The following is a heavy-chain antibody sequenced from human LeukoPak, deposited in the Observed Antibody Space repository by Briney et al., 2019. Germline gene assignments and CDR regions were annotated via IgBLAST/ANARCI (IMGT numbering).Heavy chain of an antibody. CDR1: GGSLSTYY. CDR2: IYTSRTT. Sequence: SETLSLTCTVSGGSLSTYYWTWIRQPAGKGLEWIGRIYTSRTTNYNPSLKSRVTMSVDTSKNQFSLNLSSVTAADTAVYYCAREESSGSYFYWGQGTLVTVSS. CDR3: AREESSGSYFY. V-gene: IGHV4-4*07. J-gene: IGHJ4*02. D-gene: IGHD1-26*01.